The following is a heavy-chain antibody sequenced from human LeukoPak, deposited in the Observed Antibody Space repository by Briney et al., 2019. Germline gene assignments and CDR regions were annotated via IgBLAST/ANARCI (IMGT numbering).Heavy chain of an antibody. Sequence: PSETLSLTCTVSGGSISSYYWSWIRQPAGKGLEWIGRIYTSGSTNYNPSLKSRVTISVDTSKNQFSLKLSSVTAADTAVYYCARGHDYGDYVLAEDYWGQGTLVTVSS. D-gene: IGHD4-17*01. J-gene: IGHJ4*02. CDR2: IYTSGST. CDR1: GGSISSYY. CDR3: ARGHDYGDYVLAEDY. V-gene: IGHV4-4*07.